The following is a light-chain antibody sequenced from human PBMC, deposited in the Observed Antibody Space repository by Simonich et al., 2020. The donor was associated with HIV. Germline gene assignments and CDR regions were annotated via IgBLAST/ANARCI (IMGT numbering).Light chain of an antibody. J-gene: IGKJ2*01. CDR1: QSVSSSY. CDR3: QQYGSSPQT. CDR2: DAS. Sequence: EIVLTQSPGTLSLSPGERATLSCRASQSVSSSYLAWYQQKPGLAPRLLIYDASSRATGIPDRFSGSGSVTDFTLTISRLEPEDFAVYYCQQYGSSPQTFGQGTKLEIK. V-gene: IGKV3D-20*01.